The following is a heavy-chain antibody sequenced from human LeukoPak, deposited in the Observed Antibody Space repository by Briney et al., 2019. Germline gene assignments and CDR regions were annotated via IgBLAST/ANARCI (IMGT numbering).Heavy chain of an antibody. CDR3: ARDLYYGFDY. CDR2: ISSSSSDI. D-gene: IGHD1-26*01. J-gene: IGHJ4*02. V-gene: IGHV3-48*02. Sequence: PGGSLRLSCAASGFTFSSYSMHWVRQAPGKGLEWVSYISSSSSDIKYADSVKGRFTISRDNAKNSLYLQMNSLRDKDTAVYYCARDLYYGFDYWGQGTLVSVSS. CDR1: GFTFSSYS.